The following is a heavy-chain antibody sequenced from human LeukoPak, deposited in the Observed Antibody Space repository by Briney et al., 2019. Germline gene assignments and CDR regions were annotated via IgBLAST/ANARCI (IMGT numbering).Heavy chain of an antibody. Sequence: SETLSLTCAVYSGSFSGYYWSWIPQPPGKGLEWIREINHSGSTNYNPSLKSRVSISLDPSKYQFSLKPSSVTAGDTAAYDCARHPPYRELRELGWFDPWGQGTLVTVSS. CDR3: ARHPPYRELRELGWFDP. CDR2: INHSGST. J-gene: IGHJ5*02. V-gene: IGHV4-34*01. CDR1: SGSFSGYY. D-gene: IGHD1-7*01.